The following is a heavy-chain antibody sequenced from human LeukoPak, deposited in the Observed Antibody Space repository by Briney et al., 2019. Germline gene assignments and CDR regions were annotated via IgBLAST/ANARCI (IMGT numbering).Heavy chain of an antibody. D-gene: IGHD3-22*01. J-gene: IGHJ5*02. CDR2: ISAYNGNT. CDR1: GYTFSIYA. Sequence: ASVKVSCKTSGYTFSIYAINWVRQAPGQGLEWMGWISAYNGNTNYAQKFQGRVTMTTDTSTSTAYMELRSLRSDDTAVYFCAKWNYDSGGYSNYFDPWGQGTLVTVSS. V-gene: IGHV1-18*01. CDR3: AKWNYDSGGYSNYFDP.